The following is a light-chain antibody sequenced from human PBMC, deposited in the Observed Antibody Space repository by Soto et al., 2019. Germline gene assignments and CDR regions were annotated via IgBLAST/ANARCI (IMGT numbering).Light chain of an antibody. Sequence: QSALTQPASVSGSPGQSITISCTGASSDISYYNYVSWYQQHPGKAPNLLIYEVTNRPSGVSNRFSGSRSGNTASLTISGLQAEDEADYYCSSYTSRSTRVFGGGTKLTVL. CDR3: SSYTSRSTRV. CDR2: EVT. J-gene: IGLJ3*02. V-gene: IGLV2-14*01. CDR1: SSDISYYNY.